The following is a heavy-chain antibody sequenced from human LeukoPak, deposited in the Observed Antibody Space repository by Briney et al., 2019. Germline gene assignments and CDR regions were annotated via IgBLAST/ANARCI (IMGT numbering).Heavy chain of an antibody. V-gene: IGHV3-33*01. D-gene: IGHD4-23*01. CDR3: ARDSRQGLLRWYFDY. CDR2: IWYDGSNK. CDR1: GFTFSSYG. J-gene: IGHJ4*02. Sequence: GRSLRLSCAASGFTFSSYGMHWVRQAPGKGLEWVAVIWYDGSNKYYADSVKGRFTISRDNSKSTLHLQMNSLRAEDTAVYYCARDSRQGLLRWYFDYWGQGTLVTVSS.